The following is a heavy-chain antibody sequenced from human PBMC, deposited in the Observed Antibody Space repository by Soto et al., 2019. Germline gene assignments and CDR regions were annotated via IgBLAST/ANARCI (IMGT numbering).Heavy chain of an antibody. Sequence: PGGSLRLSCAASGFTVSSNYMSWVRQAPGKGLEWVSVIYSGGSTYYADSVKGRFTISRDNSKNTLYLQMNSLRAEDTAVYYCASSGTIPTSSIYYYYYYMDVWGKGTTVTVSS. CDR3: ASSGTIPTSSIYYYYYYMDV. V-gene: IGHV3-66*01. J-gene: IGHJ6*03. CDR1: GFTVSSNY. CDR2: IYSGGST. D-gene: IGHD1-7*01.